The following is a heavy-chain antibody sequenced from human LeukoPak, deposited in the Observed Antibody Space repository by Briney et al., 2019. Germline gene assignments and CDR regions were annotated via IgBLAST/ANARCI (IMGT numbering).Heavy chain of an antibody. CDR1: GGSISSGSYY. Sequence: PSETLSLTCTDSGGSISSGSYYWSWIRQPPGKGLEWIGNIYYSGSTNYNPSLKSRVTMSVDTSKNQFSLKLSSVTAADTAVYYCARSIAAAGSFDYWGQGTLVTVSS. CDR2: IYYSGST. J-gene: IGHJ4*02. D-gene: IGHD6-13*01. V-gene: IGHV4-39*07. CDR3: ARSIAAAGSFDY.